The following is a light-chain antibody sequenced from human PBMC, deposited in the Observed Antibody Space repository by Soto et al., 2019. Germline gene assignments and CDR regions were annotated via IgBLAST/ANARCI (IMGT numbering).Light chain of an antibody. V-gene: IGLV1-44*01. CDR2: SND. J-gene: IGLJ2*01. Sequence: QSVLTQAPSASGTPGQMVTISCSGSSSNIGSNTVSWYQQVPGTAPKLLIYSNDQRPSGVPDRFSGSKSGTSASLAIGGLQSEDEADYYCAAWDGSLNGWVFGGGTKLTVL. CDR3: AAWDGSLNGWV. CDR1: SSNIGSNT.